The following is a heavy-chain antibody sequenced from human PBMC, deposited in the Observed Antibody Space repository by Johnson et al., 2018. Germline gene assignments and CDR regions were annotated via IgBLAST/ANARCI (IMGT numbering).Heavy chain of an antibody. CDR3: ARDGEYFQY. CDR2: INLDGSEK. CDR1: GFTFSRYW. Sequence: VQLVESGGGLVQPGGSXRLSCVGSGFTFSRYWMTWVRQAPGKGLEWVANINLDGSEKYYVDSVKGRFTISRDNVKNSHYLQMNSLRAEDTAVYYGARDGEYFQYWGQGTLVTVSP. J-gene: IGHJ1*01. V-gene: IGHV3-7*01.